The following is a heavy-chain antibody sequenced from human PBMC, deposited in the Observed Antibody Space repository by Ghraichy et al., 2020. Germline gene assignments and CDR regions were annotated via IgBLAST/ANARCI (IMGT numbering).Heavy chain of an antibody. V-gene: IGHV3-23*01. CDR2: IGGSGGTT. CDR3: AKNKGSGWMYYFDY. J-gene: IGHJ4*02. D-gene: IGHD6-19*01. CDR1: GFTFSSTA. Sequence: GESLRLSCVASGFTFSSTAVSWVRQAPGRGLQWVSAIGGSGGTTYYADSVKGRFTISSDNSKNTLYLQMNSLRAEDTAVYYCAKNKGSGWMYYFDYWGQGTLVTVSS.